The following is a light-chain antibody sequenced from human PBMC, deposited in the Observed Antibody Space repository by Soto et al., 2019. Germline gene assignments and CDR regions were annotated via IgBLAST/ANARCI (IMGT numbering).Light chain of an antibody. CDR1: QTIGNY. CDR2: SAS. Sequence: DIQMTQSPSSLSASVGDRVTITCRASQTIGNYLNWYQQKPGKAPEILIYSASSLQGGVPSRFSSSGSWTDFTLTISRLEPEDSATYYCQQSFSTFPITFGQGTRLEI. CDR3: QQSFSTFPIT. J-gene: IGKJ5*01. V-gene: IGKV1-39*01.